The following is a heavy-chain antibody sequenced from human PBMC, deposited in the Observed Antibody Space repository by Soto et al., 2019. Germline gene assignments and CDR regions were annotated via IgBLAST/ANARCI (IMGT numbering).Heavy chain of an antibody. V-gene: IGHV1-3*05. CDR1: GYTFTSYA. J-gene: IGHJ4*02. CDR3: ARSIVVVTALDY. Sequence: QVQLVQSGAEEKKPGASVKVSCKASGYTFTSYAMHWVRQAPGQRLEWMGWINAGNGNTKYSPKFQGRVTITRDTSASTAYRELIILRSEDTAVYYCARSIVVVTALDYWGQGTLVTVSS. CDR2: INAGNGNT. D-gene: IGHD2-21*02.